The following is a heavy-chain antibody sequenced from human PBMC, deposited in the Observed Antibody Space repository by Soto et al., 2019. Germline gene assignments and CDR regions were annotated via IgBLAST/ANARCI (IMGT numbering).Heavy chain of an antibody. CDR3: ARIRYGDYVRWNFDL. J-gene: IGHJ2*01. CDR2: IFSNDEK. V-gene: IGHV2-26*01. Sequence: QVTLKESGPVLVKPTETLTLTCTVSGFSLTNARMGVSWIRQPPGKALEWLTHIFSNDEKSYSTSLKNRLTISKDTSKSQVVLIMTNMDPVDTATYYCARIRYGDYVRWNFDLWGRGTLVAVSS. CDR1: GFSLTNARMG. D-gene: IGHD4-17*01.